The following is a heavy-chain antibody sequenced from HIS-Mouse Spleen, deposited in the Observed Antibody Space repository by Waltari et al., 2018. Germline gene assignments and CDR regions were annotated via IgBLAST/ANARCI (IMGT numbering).Heavy chain of an antibody. CDR2: IDYSGRT. V-gene: IGHV4-39*07. J-gene: IGHJ2*01. D-gene: IGHD6-13*01. CDR1: GVSISSRSYY. CDR3: AREIPYSSSWYDWYFDL. Sequence: QLQLQESGPGLVKPSETLSLTCTVPGVSISSRSYYWGWIRQPPGTGLEWIGSIDYSGRTYYNPSLKSRVTISVDTSKNQYSLKLSSVTAADTAVYYCAREIPYSSSWYDWYFDLWGRGTLVTVSS.